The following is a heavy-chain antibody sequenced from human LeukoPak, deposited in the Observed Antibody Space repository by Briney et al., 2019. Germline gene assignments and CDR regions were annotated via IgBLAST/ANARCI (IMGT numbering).Heavy chain of an antibody. CDR2: IYYSGST. D-gene: IGHD5-18*01. CDR1: GGSISSYY. Sequence: SETLSLTCTVSGGSISSYYWSWIRQPPGKGLEWIGYIYYSGSTNYNPSLKSRVTISVDTSKNQFSLKLSSVTAADTAVYYCARGRDTAMVTYFDYWGQGTLVTVSS. CDR3: ARGRDTAMVTYFDY. J-gene: IGHJ4*02. V-gene: IGHV4-59*01.